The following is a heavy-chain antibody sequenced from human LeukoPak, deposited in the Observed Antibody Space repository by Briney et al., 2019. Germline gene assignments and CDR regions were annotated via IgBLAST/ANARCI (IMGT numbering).Heavy chain of an antibody. CDR2: ISAYNGHT. J-gene: IGHJ4*02. Sequence: ASVKVSCKASGYTFTSSGISWVRQAPGQGLEWMGWISAYNGHTNYAQKLQGRVTMTTDTSTTTGYMELRSLRSDDTAVYYCARDSGVAYGESVNWGQGTLVTVSS. CDR3: ARDSGVAYGESVN. V-gene: IGHV1-18*01. CDR1: GYTFTSSG. D-gene: IGHD4-17*01.